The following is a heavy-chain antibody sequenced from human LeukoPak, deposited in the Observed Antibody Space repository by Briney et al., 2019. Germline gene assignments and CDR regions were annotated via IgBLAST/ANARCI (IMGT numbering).Heavy chain of an antibody. CDR2: MNPNSGNT. D-gene: IGHD2-2*01. CDR3: ARVKGDCSSTSCYGPVWFDP. CDR1: GYTFTSYD. V-gene: IGHV1-8*01. J-gene: IGHJ5*02. Sequence: ASVKVSCKASGYTFTSYDINWVRQATGQGLEWMGWMNPNSGNTGYAQKFQGRVTMTRNTSISTAYMELSSLRSEDTAVYYCARVKGDCSSTSCYGPVWFDPWGQGTLVTVSS.